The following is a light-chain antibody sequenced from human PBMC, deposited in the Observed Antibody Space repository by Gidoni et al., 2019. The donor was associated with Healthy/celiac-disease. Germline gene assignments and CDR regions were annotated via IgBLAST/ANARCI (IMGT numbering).Light chain of an antibody. V-gene: IGKV3-15*01. CDR3: QQYNNWPGT. CDR1: QSVSSN. CDR2: GAS. Sequence: EIVMTQSPATLSVSPGERATLSCRASQSVSSNLAWYQQKPGQAPRLLIYGASTRATGIPASFSGSGSGTEFTLTISSLQSEDFAVYYCQQYNNWPGTFGQXTKLEIK. J-gene: IGKJ2*01.